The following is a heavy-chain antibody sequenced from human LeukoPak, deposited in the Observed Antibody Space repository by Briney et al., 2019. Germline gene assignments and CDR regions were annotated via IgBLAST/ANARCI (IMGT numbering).Heavy chain of an antibody. J-gene: IGHJ6*04. CDR3: IKDRYPYFDWLFDV. Sequence: GGSLRLSCVASGFTFSSRDWMTWVRQAPGKGLEWVANIKQDGSEKNYVDSVKGRFTISRDNAKNSLYLQMNSLRPEDTALYYCIKDRYPYFDWLFDVWGKGTTVIISS. V-gene: IGHV3-7*03. D-gene: IGHD3-9*01. CDR1: GFTFSSRDW. CDR2: IKQDGSEK.